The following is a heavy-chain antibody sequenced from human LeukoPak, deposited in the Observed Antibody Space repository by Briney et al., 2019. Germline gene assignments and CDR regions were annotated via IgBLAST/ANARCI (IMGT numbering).Heavy chain of an antibody. D-gene: IGHD2-2*01. Sequence: PGGSLRLSCAASGFTFSSYAMTWVRQAPGKGLEWVSTICGSGGSAYYADSVKGRFTISRDNSKNTLYLQMNSLRAEDTAVYYCARGKYCSSSSCYFMDYWFDPWGQGTLVTVSS. J-gene: IGHJ5*02. V-gene: IGHV3-23*01. CDR2: ICGSGGSA. CDR3: ARGKYCSSSSCYFMDYWFDP. CDR1: GFTFSSYA.